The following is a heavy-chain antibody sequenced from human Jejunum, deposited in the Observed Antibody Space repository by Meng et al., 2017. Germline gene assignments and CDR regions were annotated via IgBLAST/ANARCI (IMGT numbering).Heavy chain of an antibody. CDR2: INQGGSEI. D-gene: IGHD6-25*01. Sequence: GESLKISCAASGFTLSRYSMNLVRPAPGKGLEWVATINQGGSEIYYVDAVSGRFTISIDNSKNSLSLQMNSLRVEDTAVYYCAGDAWHSSGLKVDIWGQGTLVTVSS. CDR3: AGDAWHSSGLKVDI. J-gene: IGHJ4*02. V-gene: IGHV3-7*01. CDR1: GFTLSRYS.